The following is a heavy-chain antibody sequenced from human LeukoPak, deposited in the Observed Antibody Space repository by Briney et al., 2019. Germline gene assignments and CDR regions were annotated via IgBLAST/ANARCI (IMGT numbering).Heavy chain of an antibody. Sequence: GGSLRLSCAASGFTFSSYEMNWVRQAQGKGLEWVSYISSSGSTIYYADSVKGRFTIYRDNAKNSLYLQMNSLRAEDTAVYYCASGMYYYDSSGYFDYWGQGTLVTVSS. CDR2: ISSSGSTI. CDR3: ASGMYYYDSSGYFDY. V-gene: IGHV3-48*03. CDR1: GFTFSSYE. J-gene: IGHJ4*02. D-gene: IGHD3-22*01.